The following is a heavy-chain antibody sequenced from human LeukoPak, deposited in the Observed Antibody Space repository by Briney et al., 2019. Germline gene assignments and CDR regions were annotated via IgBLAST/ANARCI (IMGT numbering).Heavy chain of an antibody. CDR2: IEKNAGGA. V-gene: IGHV3-23*01. D-gene: IGHD1-26*01. CDR1: GFTFSDFA. Sequence: GGSLRLSCAASGFTFSDFAMSWVRLAPGKGLEWVSSIEKNAGGAYYADSVKGRFTVSRDNSKNTLYLQMSSLRVEDTALYYCAKQAGALIENWCFDHWGLGTLVTVSS. CDR3: AKQAGALIENWCFDH. J-gene: IGHJ4*02.